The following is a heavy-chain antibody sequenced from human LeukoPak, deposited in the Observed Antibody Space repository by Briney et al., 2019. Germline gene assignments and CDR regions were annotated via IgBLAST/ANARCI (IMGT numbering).Heavy chain of an antibody. CDR1: GYPFTQNY. Sequence: ASVKVSCKTSGYPFTQNYIHWLRQAPGQGLEWMGGINLIPSGGSSTYAQKFQGRVTITADESTSTAYMELSSLRSEDTAVYYCARDREAYCGGDCYRRGGAFDIWGQGTMVTVSS. CDR2: INLIPSGGSS. CDR3: ARDREAYCGGDCYRRGGAFDI. J-gene: IGHJ3*02. D-gene: IGHD2-21*02. V-gene: IGHV1-46*01.